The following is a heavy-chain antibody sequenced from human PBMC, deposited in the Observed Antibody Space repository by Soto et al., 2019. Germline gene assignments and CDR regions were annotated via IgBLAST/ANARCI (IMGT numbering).Heavy chain of an antibody. CDR1: GGSFSGYY. V-gene: IGHV4-34*01. CDR2: INHSGST. D-gene: IGHD2-15*01. Sequence: SETLSLTCAVYGGSFSGYYWSWIRQPPGKGLEWIGEINHSGSTNYNPSLKSRVTISVDTSKNQFSLKLSSVTAADTAVYYCARGQQIFGYWGQGTLVTVSS. CDR3: ARGQQIFGY. J-gene: IGHJ4*02.